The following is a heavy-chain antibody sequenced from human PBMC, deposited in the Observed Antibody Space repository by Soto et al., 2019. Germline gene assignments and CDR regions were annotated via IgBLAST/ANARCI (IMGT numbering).Heavy chain of an antibody. D-gene: IGHD1-26*01. CDR2: VSFGGDT. CDR1: SASNISSNSY. Sequence: TLSLTCAVSSASNISSNSYWGCIRHTQGTGLELIGSVSFGGDTYFNPSLKSRLTISADTSKNEISLNLNSVTAADTAVYYCARQPLHRVGSSISTLDIWGQGTVVTVSS. CDR3: ARQPLHRVGSSISTLDI. V-gene: IGHV4-39*01. J-gene: IGHJ3*02.